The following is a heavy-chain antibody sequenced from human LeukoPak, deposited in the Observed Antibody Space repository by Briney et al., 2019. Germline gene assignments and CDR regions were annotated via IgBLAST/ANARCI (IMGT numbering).Heavy chain of an antibody. D-gene: IGHD2-2*01. V-gene: IGHV3-74*01. CDR3: ARDSYAQRIYYYGMDV. CDR2: IKRNGSST. Sequence: GGSLRLSCAASRFTFSSYWMHWVGQAPGKELMEVSGIKRNGSSTSYADSVKGRFTISRDNARSTLYLEMNSLRDEDTAVYYCARDSYAQRIYYYGMDVWGQGTTVTVSS. J-gene: IGHJ6*02. CDR1: RFTFSSYW.